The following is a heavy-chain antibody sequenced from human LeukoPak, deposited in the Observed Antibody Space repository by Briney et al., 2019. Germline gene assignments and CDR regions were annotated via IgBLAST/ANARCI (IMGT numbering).Heavy chain of an antibody. CDR2: IYSSGST. CDR1: GGSISSYY. J-gene: IGHJ4*01. D-gene: IGHD6-19*01. Sequence: SETLSLTCTVSGGSISSYYWSWIRQPAGKGLEWIGRIYSSGSTEYNPSLKSRVTMSVDTSKNQFSLKLSSVTAADTAVYYCARDPSAVDGYFDCWGQGPLVTVSS. CDR3: ARDPSAVDGYFDC. V-gene: IGHV4-4*07.